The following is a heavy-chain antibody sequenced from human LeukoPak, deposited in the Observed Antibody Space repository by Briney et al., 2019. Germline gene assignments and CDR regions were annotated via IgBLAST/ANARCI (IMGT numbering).Heavy chain of an antibody. J-gene: IGHJ4*02. CDR1: GFTFTKYG. CDR3: AKDVGERYYFDY. V-gene: IGHV3-30*18. Sequence: PGGSLRLSCAASGFTFTKYGMHWVRQAPGKGLEWVAVISYDGRNKYYTDSVKGRFTISRDNSKNTLYLQMNSLRAEDTAVYYCAKDVGERYYFDYWGQGTLVTVSS. CDR2: ISYDGRNK.